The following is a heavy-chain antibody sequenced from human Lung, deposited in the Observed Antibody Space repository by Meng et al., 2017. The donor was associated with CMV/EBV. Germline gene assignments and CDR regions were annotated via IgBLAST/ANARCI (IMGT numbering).Heavy chain of an antibody. CDR3: ARTGTSANYYYYYGMDA. D-gene: IGHD1/OR15-1a*01. Sequence: SCAASGFTFSDYYMSWIRQAPGKGLEWVSYISSSGSTIYYADSVKGRFTISRDNAKNSLYLQMNSLRAEDTAVYYCARTGTSANYYYYYGMDAWGQGTTVT. CDR2: ISSSGSTI. V-gene: IGHV3-11*01. CDR1: GFTFSDYY. J-gene: IGHJ6*02.